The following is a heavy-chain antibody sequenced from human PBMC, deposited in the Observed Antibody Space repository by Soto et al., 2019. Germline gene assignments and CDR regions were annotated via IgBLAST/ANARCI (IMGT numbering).Heavy chain of an antibody. J-gene: IGHJ4*02. CDR3: ANSYRPSDPGLDY. D-gene: IGHD1-26*01. V-gene: IGHV3-30*18. CDR1: GFTFSSYG. Sequence: QVQLVESGGGVVQPGRSLRLSCAASGFTFSSYGMHWVRQAPGKGLEWVAVISYDGSNKYYADSVKGRFTISRDNSKNTLYLQMNSLRAEDTAVYYCANSYRPSDPGLDYWGQGTLVTVSS. CDR2: ISYDGSNK.